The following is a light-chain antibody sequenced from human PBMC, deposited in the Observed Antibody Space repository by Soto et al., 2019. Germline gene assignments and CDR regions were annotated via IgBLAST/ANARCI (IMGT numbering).Light chain of an antibody. V-gene: IGKV1-27*01. CDR3: QKYNSALWT. CDR2: SAS. CDR1: QGISNY. Sequence: DIQMTQSPSSLSASVGDRVTITCRASQGISNYLAWYQRKPGKAPKLLIFSASILQSGVPSRFSASGSGTDFTLTISSLQPEDVATYYCQKYNSALWTFGQGTKVDIK. J-gene: IGKJ1*01.